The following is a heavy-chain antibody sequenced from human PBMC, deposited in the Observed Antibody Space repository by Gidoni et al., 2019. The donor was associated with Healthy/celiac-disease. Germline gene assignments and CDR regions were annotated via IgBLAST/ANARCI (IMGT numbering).Heavy chain of an antibody. CDR2: ISGSGGST. D-gene: IGHD3-3*01. CDR1: GFTFSSYA. J-gene: IGHJ6*02. CDR3: AKTLLEWSYNGMDV. Sequence: EVQLLESGGGLVQPGGSLRLSCAAPGFTFSSYAMSWVRQAPGKGLEWVSAISGSGGSTYYADSVKGRFTISRDNSKNTLYLQMNSLRAEDTAVYYCAKTLLEWSYNGMDVWGQGTTVTVSS. V-gene: IGHV3-23*01.